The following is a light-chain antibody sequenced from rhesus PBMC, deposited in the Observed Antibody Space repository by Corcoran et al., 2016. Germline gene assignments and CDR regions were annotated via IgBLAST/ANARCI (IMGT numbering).Light chain of an antibody. V-gene: IGKV1-74*01. Sequence: DIQMTQSPSSLSASVGARVTIPFRASENVNNYLHWSHQKPGKAPKVLIYKASTFHSGVPSRFSGSGSGTDYTLTISSLQPEDVATYYCQHGYGTPLTFGGGTKVELK. CDR3: QHGYGTPLT. J-gene: IGKJ4*01. CDR1: ENVNNY. CDR2: KAS.